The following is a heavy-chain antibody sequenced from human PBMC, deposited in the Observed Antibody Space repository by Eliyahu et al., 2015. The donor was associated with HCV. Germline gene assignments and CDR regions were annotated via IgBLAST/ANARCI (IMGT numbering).Heavy chain of an antibody. J-gene: IGHJ4*02. CDR2: IWYDGSNK. V-gene: IGHV3-33*06. D-gene: IGHD2-21*02. CDR3: AKEGEGGDYLGD. Sequence: QVQLVESGGGVVQPGRSLRLSCAASGFXFSRXGMHWVRQAPGKGLEGVAAIWYDGSNKYYADSVKGQFTISRDNSKSTLYLQMNNLRAEDTAVYFCAKEGEGGDYLGDWGQGTLVTVSS. CDR1: GFXFSRXG.